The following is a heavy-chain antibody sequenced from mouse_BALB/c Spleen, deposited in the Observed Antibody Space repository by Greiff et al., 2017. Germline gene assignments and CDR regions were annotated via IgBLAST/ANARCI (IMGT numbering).Heavy chain of an antibody. CDR3: TRDRGGSSLNWYFDV. CDR2: ISSGGSYT. J-gene: IGHJ1*01. V-gene: IGHV5-6-4*01. D-gene: IGHD1-1*01. Sequence: EVNLVESGGGLVKPGGSLKLSCAASGFTFSSYTMSWVRQTPEKRLEWVATISSGGSYTYYPDSVKGRFTISRDNAKNTLYLQMSSLKSEDTAMYYCTRDRGGSSLNWYFDVWGAGTTVTVSS. CDR1: GFTFSSYT.